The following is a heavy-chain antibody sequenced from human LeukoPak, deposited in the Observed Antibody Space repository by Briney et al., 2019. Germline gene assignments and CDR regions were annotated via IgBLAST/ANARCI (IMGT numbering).Heavy chain of an antibody. CDR1: GGSISSYY. CDR2: IYYSGST. D-gene: IGHD6-13*01. J-gene: IGHJ3*02. CDR3: ARHLVVVVDIAAAGTDAFDI. Sequence: SETLSLTCTVSGGSISSYYWSWIRQPPGKGLEWIGYIYYSGSTNYNPSLKSRVTISVDTSKNQFSLKLSSVTAADTAVYYCARHLVVVVDIAAAGTDAFDIWGQGTMVTVSS. V-gene: IGHV4-59*08.